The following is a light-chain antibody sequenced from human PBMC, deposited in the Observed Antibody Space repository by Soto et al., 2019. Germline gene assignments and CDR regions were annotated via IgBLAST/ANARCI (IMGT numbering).Light chain of an antibody. CDR3: SSHTTRNTRV. CDR1: SSDVGAYDF. V-gene: IGLV2-14*03. J-gene: IGLJ1*01. CDR2: EVR. Sequence: QSALTQPASVSGSPGQSITISCTGTSSDVGAYDFVSWYQQHPDKAPKLMIYEVRGRPSGVSNRFSGSKSFNTATLTISWLKAEDEADYYCSSHTTRNTRVFGTGTKLTVL.